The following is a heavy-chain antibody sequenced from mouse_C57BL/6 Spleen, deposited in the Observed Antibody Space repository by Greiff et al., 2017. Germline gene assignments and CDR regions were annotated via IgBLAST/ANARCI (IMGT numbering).Heavy chain of an antibody. D-gene: IGHD4-1*01. V-gene: IGHV14-3*01. Sequence: EVQGVESVAELVRPGASVKLSCTASGFNIKNTYMHWVKQRPEQGLEWIGRIDPANGNTKNAPKFKGKATITADTSSNTAYLQLSSLTSEDTAIYYCARRNWDEVMFAYWGQGTLVTVSA. CDR3: ARRNWDEVMFAY. CDR1: GFNIKNTY. CDR2: IDPANGNT. J-gene: IGHJ3*01.